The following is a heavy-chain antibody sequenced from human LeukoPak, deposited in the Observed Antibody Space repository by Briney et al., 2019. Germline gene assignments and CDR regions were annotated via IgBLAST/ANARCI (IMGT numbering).Heavy chain of an antibody. J-gene: IGHJ3*02. V-gene: IGHV3-48*02. CDR3: AGAFDI. CDR1: GFTFATYN. Sequence: GGSLRLSCAASGFTFATYNMNWVRQAPGKGLEWISYISGSGSTISYADSVKGRFTTSRDNAQNSLYLQMKSLRDEDTAVYYCAGAFDIWGQGTVVTVSS. CDR2: ISGSGSTI.